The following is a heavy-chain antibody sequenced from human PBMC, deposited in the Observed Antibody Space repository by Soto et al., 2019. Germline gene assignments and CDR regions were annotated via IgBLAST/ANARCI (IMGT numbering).Heavy chain of an antibody. V-gene: IGHV4-34*01. CDR3: ARGHPKFGF. CDR1: GGSFSGYY. CDR2: INHSGST. Sequence: QVQLHQWGAGLLKPSETLSLTCAVYGGSFSGYYWSWIRQPPGKGLECIGEINHSGSTNYNQSLTSRVNISVGTSKNQFSLKLSSVTAADTAVYYCARGHPKFGFWGQGTLVTVSS. J-gene: IGHJ4*02.